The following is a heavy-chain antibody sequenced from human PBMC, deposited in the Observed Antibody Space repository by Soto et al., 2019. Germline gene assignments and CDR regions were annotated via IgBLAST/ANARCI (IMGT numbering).Heavy chain of an antibody. CDR2: VNQSGST. Sequence: PSETLSLTCAGSGGSITRDNWWGWVLQTPGKGLEWIGEVNQSGSTLYNPSLKSRATISVDKSSNQFSLKLRSVAAADTAVYYCTRGPSSGIGSYYIRFWFDPWGPGPQVTVSS. J-gene: IGHJ5*02. CDR3: TRGPSSGIGSYYIRFWFDP. D-gene: IGHD3-10*01. V-gene: IGHV4-4*02. CDR1: GGSITRDNW.